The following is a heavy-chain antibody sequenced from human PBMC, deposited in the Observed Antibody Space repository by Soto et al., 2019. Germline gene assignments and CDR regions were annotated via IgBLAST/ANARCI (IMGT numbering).Heavy chain of an antibody. V-gene: IGHV4-34*02. CDR3: ANRITVFGLLIPPFDP. J-gene: IGHJ5*02. CDR1: GGSVNGYY. D-gene: IGHD3-3*01. Sequence: QVHLQQWGAGLLKPSETLSLTCAVYGGSVNGYYWNWIRQPPGKGLAWIGEINHTGGTHYNPSLKSRVNMSVDTSKNQFSLRLSSVTAADTAIYYCANRITVFGLLIPPFDPWGQGTQVTVSS. CDR2: INHTGGT.